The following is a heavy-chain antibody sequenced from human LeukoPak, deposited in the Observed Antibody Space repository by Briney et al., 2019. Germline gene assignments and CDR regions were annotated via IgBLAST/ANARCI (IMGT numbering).Heavy chain of an antibody. D-gene: IGHD3-16*01. V-gene: IGHV5-51*01. J-gene: IGHJ5*02. CDR2: IYPGDSHT. CDR1: GYSFGTYW. CDR3: ERLYTRLTRSIWGYFDP. Sequence: GESLKISCKGSGYSFGTYWIGWVRQMPGKGLEWMGIIYPGDSHTSERPSFQGQFTISADKSTSTAYVQSNSLKSSATAIYYCERLYTRLTRSIWGYFDPWGQGTLVTVSS.